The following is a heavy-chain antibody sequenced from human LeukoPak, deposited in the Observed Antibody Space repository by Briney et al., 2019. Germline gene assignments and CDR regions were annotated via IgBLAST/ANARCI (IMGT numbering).Heavy chain of an antibody. Sequence: ASVKVSCKASGGTFSSYAISWVRQAPGQGLEWMARIIPIFGTSDYAQKFQGRVTITTDESTSTAFMELSGLRSEDTAAYYCTKDREGYFDYWGQGSLVTVSS. CDR3: TKDREGYFDY. CDR2: IIPIFGTS. V-gene: IGHV1-69*05. CDR1: GGTFSSYA. J-gene: IGHJ4*02.